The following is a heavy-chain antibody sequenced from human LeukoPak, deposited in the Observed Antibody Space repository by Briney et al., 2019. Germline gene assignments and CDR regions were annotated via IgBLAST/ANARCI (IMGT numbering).Heavy chain of an antibody. CDR3: AREYSSSYHFDY. Sequence: SVKASCKASGGTFSSYAISWVRQAPGQGLEWMGRIIPIFGTANYAQKFQGRVTITTDESTSTAYMELSSLRSEDTAVCYCAREYSSSYHFDYWGQGTLVTVSS. J-gene: IGHJ4*02. V-gene: IGHV1-69*05. CDR2: IIPIFGTA. D-gene: IGHD6-6*01. CDR1: GGTFSSYA.